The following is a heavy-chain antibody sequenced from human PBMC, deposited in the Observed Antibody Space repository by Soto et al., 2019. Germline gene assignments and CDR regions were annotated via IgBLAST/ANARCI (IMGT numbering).Heavy chain of an antibody. V-gene: IGHV3-23*01. CDR1: GFTFSSYA. J-gene: IGHJ4*02. CDR3: AKETYYDSSGPPVW. D-gene: IGHD3-22*01. CDR2: ISGSGGST. Sequence: QTGGSRRRSWAASGFTFSSYAMSWVRQAPGKGLEWVSAISGSGGSTYYADSVKGRFTISRDNSKNTLYLQMNSLRAEDTAVYYCAKETYYDSSGPPVWWGQGTLVTVSS.